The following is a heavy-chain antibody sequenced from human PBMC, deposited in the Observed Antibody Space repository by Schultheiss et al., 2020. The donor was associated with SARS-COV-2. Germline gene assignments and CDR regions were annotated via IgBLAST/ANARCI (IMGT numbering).Heavy chain of an antibody. CDR1: GFTFGDYA. CDR3: AKGVVSGWTYYFDY. V-gene: IGHV3-21*04. Sequence: GALRLSCTASGFTFGDYAMSWVRQAPGKGLEWVSSISSSSSYIYYADSVKGRFTISRDNAKNSLYLQMNSLRAEDTAVYYCAKGVVSGWTYYFDYWGQGTLVTVSS. D-gene: IGHD6-19*01. CDR2: ISSSSSYI. J-gene: IGHJ4*02.